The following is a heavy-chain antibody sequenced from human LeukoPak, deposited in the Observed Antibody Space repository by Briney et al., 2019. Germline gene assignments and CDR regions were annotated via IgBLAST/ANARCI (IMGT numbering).Heavy chain of an antibody. Sequence: KPSQTLSLTCTVSGGSISSGDYYWSWIRQPPGKGLEWIGYIYYSGSTYYNPSLKSRVTISVDTSKNQFSLKLSSVTAADTAVYYCARDGGLVCGGDCYYLGYWGQGTLVTVSS. CDR2: IYYSGST. J-gene: IGHJ4*02. CDR3: ARDGGLVCGGDCYYLGY. CDR1: GGSISSGDYY. V-gene: IGHV4-30-4*01. D-gene: IGHD2-21*02.